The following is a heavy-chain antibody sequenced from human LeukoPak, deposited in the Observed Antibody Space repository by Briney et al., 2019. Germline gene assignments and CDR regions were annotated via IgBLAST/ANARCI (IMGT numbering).Heavy chain of an antibody. J-gene: IGHJ3*02. V-gene: IGHV3-48*01. Sequence: GSLRLSCAASGFTFSSYSMNWVRQAPGKGLEWISYISSISTSVIHYADSVKGRFTISRDNSKNTLYLQMNSLRAEDTAVYYCARLWYSGYEHAFDIWGQGTMVTVSS. CDR2: ISSISTSVI. D-gene: IGHD5-12*01. CDR1: GFTFSSYS. CDR3: ARLWYSGYEHAFDI.